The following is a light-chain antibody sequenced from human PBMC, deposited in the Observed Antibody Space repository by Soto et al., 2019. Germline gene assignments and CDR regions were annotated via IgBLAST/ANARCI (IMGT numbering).Light chain of an antibody. CDR3: QQYKDGTPT. V-gene: IGKV3-15*01. Sequence: IVLTQSAATLSASPGERATLSCRASQRVXSNLAWYQQKPGQAPRLLXDCASTRATGSPARLSGSGSGTEFTLSIGSLQSEDFAVYYCQQYKDGTPTFGQGTKVDIK. J-gene: IGKJ1*01. CDR1: QRVXSN. CDR2: CAS.